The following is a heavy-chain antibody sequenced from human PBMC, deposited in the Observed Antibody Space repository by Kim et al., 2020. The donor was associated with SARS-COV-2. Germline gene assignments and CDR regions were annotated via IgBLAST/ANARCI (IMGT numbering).Heavy chain of an antibody. CDR1: GYSFTSYW. V-gene: IGHV5-51*01. D-gene: IGHD5-18*01. J-gene: IGHJ4*02. CDR3: ARGSSGYTYGFDY. Sequence: GESLKFSCKGSGYSFTSYWIGWVRQMPGKGLELMGIIYPGDSDTRYSPSFQGQVTISADKSISTAYLQWSSLKASDTAMYYCARGSSGYTYGFDYWGQGTLVPVSS. CDR2: IYPGDSDT.